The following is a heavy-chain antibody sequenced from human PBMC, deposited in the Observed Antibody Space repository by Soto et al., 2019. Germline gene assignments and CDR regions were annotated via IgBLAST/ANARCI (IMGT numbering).Heavy chain of an antibody. J-gene: IGHJ4*02. CDR2: ISGYDGKI. CDR1: GYTFTSYG. D-gene: IGHD1-26*01. Sequence: QVQLVQSGAEVKKPGASVKVSCKASGYTFTSYGISWVRQAPGQGFEWMGWISGYDGKIEYAQKVQDRLTMTTDTSTSTANMEVRSLRSDDTAVYYCAKIGGSYRLLDNWGEEPLVTVSS. CDR3: AKIGGSYRLLDN. V-gene: IGHV1-18*01.